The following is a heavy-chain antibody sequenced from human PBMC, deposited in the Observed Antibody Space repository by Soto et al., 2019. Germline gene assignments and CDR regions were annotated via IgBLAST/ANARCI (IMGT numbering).Heavy chain of an antibody. V-gene: IGHV3-74*01. CDR1: GFTFSSYW. CDR2: IKSDGSGT. CDR3: ARGDGDYYDGNGYLGRH. D-gene: IGHD3-22*01. Sequence: EVQLVESGGGLVQPGGSLRLSCAASGFTFSSYWMHWVRQAPGKGLVWVSRIKSDGSGTYYADSVKGRLTISRDNAKNTLYLQMNGLRAEDTAVYDCARGDGDYYDGNGYLGRHWGQGTLVTVSS. J-gene: IGHJ4*02.